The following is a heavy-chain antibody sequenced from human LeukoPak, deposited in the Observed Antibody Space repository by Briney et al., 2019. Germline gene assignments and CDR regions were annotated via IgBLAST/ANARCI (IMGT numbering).Heavy chain of an antibody. CDR3: AKDPTMIVVVIPDY. D-gene: IGHD3-22*01. CDR2: ISGSGGST. J-gene: IGHJ4*02. CDR1: GFIFSSYA. V-gene: IGHV3-23*01. Sequence: GGSLRLSCAASGFIFSSYAMSWVRQAPGKGLEWVSAISGSGGSTYYADSVKGRFTISRDNSKNTLYLQMNSLRAEDTAVYYCAKDPTMIVVVIPDYWGQGTLVTVSS.